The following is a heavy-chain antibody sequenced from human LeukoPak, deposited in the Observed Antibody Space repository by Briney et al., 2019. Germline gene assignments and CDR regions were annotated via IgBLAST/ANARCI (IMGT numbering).Heavy chain of an antibody. J-gene: IGHJ4*02. CDR1: RFTFSSYW. CDR3: ARDLVVATGIDC. V-gene: IGHV3-74*01. Sequence: GGSLRLSCAASRFTFSSYWMHWVRQAPGKGLVWVSRINSDGSGTSYADSVKGRFTISRDNAKNTLYLQMNSLRAEETAVYFWARDLVVATGIDCWGQGTLVTVSS. D-gene: IGHD1-26*01. CDR2: INSDGSGT.